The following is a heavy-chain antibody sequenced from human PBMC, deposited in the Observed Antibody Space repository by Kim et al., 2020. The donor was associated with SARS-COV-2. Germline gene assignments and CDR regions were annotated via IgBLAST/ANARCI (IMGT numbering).Heavy chain of an antibody. J-gene: IGHJ4*02. D-gene: IGHD3-22*01. V-gene: IGHV1-2*02. Sequence: ASVKVSCKASGYTFTGYYMHWVRQAPGQGLEWMGWINPNSGGTNYAQKFQGRVTMTRDTSISTAYMELSRLRSDDTAVYYCARAYNYYDSSGYDSPQGYWGQGTLVTVSS. CDR3: ARAYNYYDSSGYDSPQGY. CDR1: GYTFTGYY. CDR2: INPNSGGT.